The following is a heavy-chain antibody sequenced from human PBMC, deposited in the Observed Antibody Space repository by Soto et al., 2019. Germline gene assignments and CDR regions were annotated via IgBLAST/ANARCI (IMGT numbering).Heavy chain of an antibody. J-gene: IGHJ6*02. CDR3: ASRIVVVPAAVNYYGMDV. V-gene: IGHV1-69*13. D-gene: IGHD2-2*01. Sequence: SVKVSCKASGGTFSSYAISWVRQAPGQGLEWMGGIIPIFGTANYAQKFQGRVTITADESTSTAYMELSSLRSEDTAVYYCASRIVVVPAAVNYYGMDVWGQGTTVTGSS. CDR1: GGTFSSYA. CDR2: IIPIFGTA.